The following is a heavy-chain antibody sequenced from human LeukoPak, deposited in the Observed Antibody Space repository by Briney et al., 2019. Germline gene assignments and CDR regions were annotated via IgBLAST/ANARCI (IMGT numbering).Heavy chain of an antibody. CDR3: ARGDGGVLRYFDWLDAFDI. CDR1: GGSISSYY. Sequence: SETLSLTCTVSGGSISSYYWSWIRQPPGKGLEWIGYIYYSGSTNYNPSLKSRVTISVDTSKNQFSLKLSSVTAADTAVYYCARGDGGVLRYFDWLDAFDIWGQGTMVTVSS. V-gene: IGHV4-59*01. D-gene: IGHD3-9*01. J-gene: IGHJ3*02. CDR2: IYYSGST.